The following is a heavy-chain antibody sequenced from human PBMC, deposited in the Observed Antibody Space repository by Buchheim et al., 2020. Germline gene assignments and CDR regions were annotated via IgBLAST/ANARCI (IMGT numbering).Heavy chain of an antibody. CDR2: IYTSGST. CDR3: AREVWGYSGYDPDSECLDY. V-gene: IGHV4-61*02. CDR1: GGSISSGSYY. D-gene: IGHD5-12*01. J-gene: IGHJ4*02. Sequence: QVQLQESGPGLVKPSQTLSLTCTVSGGSISSGSYYWSWIRQPAGKGLEWIGRIYTSGSTNYNPSLKSRVTISVETSKNQFSLKLSSVTAADTAVYYFAREVWGYSGYDPDSECLDYWGQGTL.